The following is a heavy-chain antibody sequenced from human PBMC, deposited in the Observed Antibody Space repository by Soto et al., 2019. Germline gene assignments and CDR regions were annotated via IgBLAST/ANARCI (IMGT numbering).Heavy chain of an antibody. CDR2: IYYSGST. CDR3: ARHVVVPAAIQYYYYMDV. D-gene: IGHD2-2*01. Sequence: SETLSLTCTVSGGSISSSSYYWGWIRQPPGKGLEWIGSIYYSGSTYYNPSLKSRVTISVDTSKNQFSLKLSSVTAADTAVYYCARHVVVPAAIQYYYYMDVWGKGTTVTVSS. CDR1: GGSISSSSYY. J-gene: IGHJ6*03. V-gene: IGHV4-39*01.